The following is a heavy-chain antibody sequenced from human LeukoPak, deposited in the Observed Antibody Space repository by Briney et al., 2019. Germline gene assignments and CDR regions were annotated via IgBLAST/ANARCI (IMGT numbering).Heavy chain of an antibody. CDR2: ISAYNGNT. J-gene: IGHJ4*03. V-gene: IGHV1-18*01. D-gene: IGHD2-15*01. Sequence: KPGASVNLSCKASGYTFTSYSISWVRQAPGQGLEWMGWISAYNGNTIYAQKVKGRVTMTTDTSTSTAYMELRSLKSDDTAVYYCARASYCSGGGCYSDYWGAGKPVTVSS. CDR3: ARASYCSGGGCYSDY. CDR1: GYTFTSYS.